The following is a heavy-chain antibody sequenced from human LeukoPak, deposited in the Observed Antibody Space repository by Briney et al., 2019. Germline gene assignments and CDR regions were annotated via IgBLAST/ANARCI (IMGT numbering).Heavy chain of an antibody. CDR2: IIPILGIA. V-gene: IGHV1-69*04. CDR1: GGTFSSYA. D-gene: IGHD5-12*01. Sequence: SVKVSRKASGGTFSSYAISWVRQAPGQGLKWMGRIIPILGIANYAQKFQGRVTITADKSTSTAYMELSSLRSEDTAVYYCARAVIVATNSYGMDVWGQGTTVTVSS. CDR3: ARAVIVATNSYGMDV. J-gene: IGHJ6*02.